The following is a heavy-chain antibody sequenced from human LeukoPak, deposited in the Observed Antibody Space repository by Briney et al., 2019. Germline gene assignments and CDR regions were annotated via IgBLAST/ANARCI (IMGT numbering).Heavy chain of an antibody. J-gene: IGHJ6*03. CDR3: ARETSQKGAHYMDV. Sequence: PSETLSLTCTVSDTSINTYYWSWVRQPPGKGLEWIGDIYYSGYTNYNPSLKSRVTISVDTSKNQFSLKLRSVTAADTAVYYCARETSQKGAHYMDVWGKGTTVTLSS. V-gene: IGHV4-59*01. CDR1: DTSINTYY. D-gene: IGHD3-16*01. CDR2: IYYSGYT.